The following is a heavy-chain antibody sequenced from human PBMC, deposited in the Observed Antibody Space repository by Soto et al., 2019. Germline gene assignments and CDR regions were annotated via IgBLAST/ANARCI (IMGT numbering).Heavy chain of an antibody. CDR2: VYAGGFT. D-gene: IGHD2-21*02. CDR3: ARGQSSDLEPPAN. CDR1: GFTVSVDY. Sequence: EVQLVESGGGLIQPGGSLRLSCAASGFTVSVDYMSWVRQAPGKGLEWVSVVYAGGFTYYADSVKGRFTISRDNPKNTLYLQMNSLRVEGKAVYYCARGQSSDLEPPANWGQGTLVTVAS. V-gene: IGHV3-53*01. J-gene: IGHJ4*02.